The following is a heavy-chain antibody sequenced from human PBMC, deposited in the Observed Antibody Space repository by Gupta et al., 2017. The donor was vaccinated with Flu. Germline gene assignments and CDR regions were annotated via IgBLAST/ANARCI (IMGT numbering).Heavy chain of an antibody. V-gene: IGHV3-15*01. D-gene: IGHD3-22*01. CDR2: IKSKTDGGTT. CDR3: TTPDPYYYDSSGYYHDAFDI. Sequence: EWVGRIKSKTDGGTTDYAAPVKGRFTISIDDSKNTLYLQMNSLKTEDTAVYYCTTPDPYYYDSSGYYHDAFDIWGQGTMVTVSS. J-gene: IGHJ3*02.